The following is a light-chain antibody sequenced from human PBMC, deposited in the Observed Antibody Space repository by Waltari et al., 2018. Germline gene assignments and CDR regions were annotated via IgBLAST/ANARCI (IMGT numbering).Light chain of an antibody. J-gene: IGKJ4*01. V-gene: IGKV1-39*01. CDR3: QHGFGTPLT. CDR1: ENVNNY. Sequence: DIKMTQSPSSLSASVGDRVTITCRASENVNNYLNWYQQKPGKAPKLLIYKTSTLQSGVPSRFSGSGSGTDYTFTIDSLQSEDVATYFCQHGFGTPLTFGGGTKVEI. CDR2: KTS.